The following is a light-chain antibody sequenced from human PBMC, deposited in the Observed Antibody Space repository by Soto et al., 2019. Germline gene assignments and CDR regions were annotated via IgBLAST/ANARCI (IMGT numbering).Light chain of an antibody. Sequence: EIVLTQSPVTLSLSPGESATLSCRASQSIGSNYLAWYQQKPGQAPRLLIYGASKRATGIPDRFSGSGSGAEFTLTISRLEPEYFASYYCQQHDTSLTWTFGQGTKVEIK. CDR3: QQHDTSLTWT. CDR1: QSIGSNY. V-gene: IGKV3-20*01. J-gene: IGKJ1*01. CDR2: GAS.